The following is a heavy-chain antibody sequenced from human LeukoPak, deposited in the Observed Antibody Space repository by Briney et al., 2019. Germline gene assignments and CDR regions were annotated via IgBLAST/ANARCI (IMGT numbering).Heavy chain of an antibody. CDR2: IYYSGST. D-gene: IGHD6-13*01. CDR3: ARGGQQLVLDFDY. V-gene: IGHV4-30-4*08. Sequence: SQTLSLTCTVSGGSISSGDYYWSWIRQPPGKGLEWIGYIYYSGSTYYNPFLKSRVTISVDTSKNQFSLKLSSVTAADTAVYYCARGGQQLVLDFDYWGQGTLVTVSS. CDR1: GGSISSGDYY. J-gene: IGHJ4*02.